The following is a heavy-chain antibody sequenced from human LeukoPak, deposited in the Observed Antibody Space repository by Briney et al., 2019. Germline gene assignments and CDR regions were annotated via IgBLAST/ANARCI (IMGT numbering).Heavy chain of an antibody. CDR2: INHSGSA. V-gene: IGHV4-34*01. CDR3: ARGGDYYDSSGYSL. Sequence: SETLSLTCTVSGGSFSGYYCTWIRQPPGKGLEWIGEINHSGSANYNPSLKSRVTISLDTSKNQFSLKLSSVTAADTAVYYCARGGDYYDSSGYSLWGQGTLVTVSS. D-gene: IGHD3-22*01. CDR1: GGSFSGYY. J-gene: IGHJ4*02.